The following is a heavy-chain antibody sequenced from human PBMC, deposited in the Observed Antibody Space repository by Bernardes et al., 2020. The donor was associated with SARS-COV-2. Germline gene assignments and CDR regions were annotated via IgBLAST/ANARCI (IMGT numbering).Heavy chain of an antibody. J-gene: IGHJ5*02. CDR2: ISGSGGST. V-gene: IGHV3-23*01. CDR3: AKDPARFLEWLLSVGWFDP. CDR1: GFTFSSYA. D-gene: IGHD3-3*01. Sequence: GGSLRLSCAASGFTFSSYAMSWVRQAPGKGLEWVSAISGSGGSTYYADSVKGRFTISRDNSKNTLYLQMNSLRAEDTAVYYCAKDPARFLEWLLSVGWFDPWGQGTLVTVSS.